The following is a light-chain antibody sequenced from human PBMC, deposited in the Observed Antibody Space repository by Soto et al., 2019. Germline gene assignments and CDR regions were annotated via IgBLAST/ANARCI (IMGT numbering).Light chain of an antibody. CDR1: SSNIGAGYD. CDR2: GNS. V-gene: IGLV1-40*01. CDR3: QSYDSSLL. J-gene: IGLJ2*01. Sequence: QSALTQPPSVSGAPGQRVTISCTGSSSNIGAGYDVHWYQQLPGTAPKLLIYGNSNRPSGVPDRFSGSKSGTSASLAITGLQAEDEADYYCQSYDSSLLFGGGTKLTVL.